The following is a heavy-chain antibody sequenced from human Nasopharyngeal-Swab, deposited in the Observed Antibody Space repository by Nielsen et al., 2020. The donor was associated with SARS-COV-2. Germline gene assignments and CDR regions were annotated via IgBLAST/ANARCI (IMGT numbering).Heavy chain of an antibody. CDR3: ARGGYDILTGSEGVDV. CDR2: IYYSGST. J-gene: IGHJ6*04. D-gene: IGHD3-9*01. V-gene: IGHV4-30-4*01. Sequence: PGKGLEWIGYIYYSGSTYYNPPLKSRVTISVDTSKNQFSLKLSSVTAADTAVYYCARGGYDILTGSEGVDVWGKGTTVTVSS.